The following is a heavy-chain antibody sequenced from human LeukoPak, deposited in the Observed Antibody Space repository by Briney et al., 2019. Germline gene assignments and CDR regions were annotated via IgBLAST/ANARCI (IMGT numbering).Heavy chain of an antibody. CDR2: IYLGDSDT. D-gene: IGHD3-16*01. CDR1: GDSFTNYW. V-gene: IGHV5-51*01. CDR3: ARRVYGDNDYYFDC. Sequence: GESLKISCKGSGDSFTNYWIGWVRQLPGKGLEWMGIIYLGDSDTRYSPSFQGQVTISADKSISTAYLQWSSLKASDTAMYYCARRVYGDNDYYFDCWGQGTLVTVSS. J-gene: IGHJ4*02.